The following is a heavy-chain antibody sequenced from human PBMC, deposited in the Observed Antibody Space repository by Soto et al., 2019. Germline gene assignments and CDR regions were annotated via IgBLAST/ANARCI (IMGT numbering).Heavy chain of an antibody. J-gene: IGHJ4*02. V-gene: IGHV3-33*01. CDR3: ARDDDYDGHGLDS. Sequence: QVQLVESGGGVVQPGRSLRLSCAASGFAFSSHGMHWVRQAPGKGLEWVAVIVREGSEKHYADSVKGRFTISRDNSKNTLYLEMNSLRAEDTAVCYCARDDDYDGHGLDSWGQGTLVTVSS. CDR1: GFAFSSHG. CDR2: IVREGSEK. D-gene: IGHD4-17*01.